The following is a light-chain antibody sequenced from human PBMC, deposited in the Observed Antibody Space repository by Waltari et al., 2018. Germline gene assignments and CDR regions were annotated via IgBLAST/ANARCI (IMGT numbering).Light chain of an antibody. CDR2: WAS. V-gene: IGKV4-1*01. CDR3: QQYYATPRT. CDR1: QTILENADQSNY. Sequence: DFVMTQSPDSLAVSLGGRATINCRSSQTILENADQSNYLAWYQHKPGQPPKLLISWASARASGVPDRFTGSGSGTDFTLTITSLQAEDVAIYYCQQYYATPRTFGQGTKVEVK. J-gene: IGKJ1*01.